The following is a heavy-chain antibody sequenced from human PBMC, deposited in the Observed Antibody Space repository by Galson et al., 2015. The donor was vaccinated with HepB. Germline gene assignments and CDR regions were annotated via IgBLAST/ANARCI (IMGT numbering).Heavy chain of an antibody. CDR2: ITTSGSTI. J-gene: IGHJ4*02. CDR1: GFTFSSYG. D-gene: IGHD3-16*01. Sequence: SLRLSCAASGFTFSSYGMHWVRQAPGKGLEWISYITTSGSTIYYADSVKGRFTVSRDNAKNSLYLQMTSLRVEDTAVYYCARDKGRRLWRDVGYIAYWGQGVLVTVSS. V-gene: IGHV3-48*04. CDR3: ARDKGRRLWRDVGYIAY.